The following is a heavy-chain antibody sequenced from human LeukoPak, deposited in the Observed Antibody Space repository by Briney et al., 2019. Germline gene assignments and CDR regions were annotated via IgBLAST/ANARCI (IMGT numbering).Heavy chain of an antibody. CDR1: GGSFSDYY. V-gene: IGHV4-34*01. D-gene: IGHD3-22*01. CDR2: INHSGST. Sequence: SETLSLTCAVYGGSFSDYYWSWIRQPPGKGLERIGEINHSGSTNYNPSLKSRVTISVDTSKNQFSLKLSSVTAADTAVYYCARVGYDSSGPPDYWGQGTLVTVSS. J-gene: IGHJ4*02. CDR3: ARVGYDSSGPPDY.